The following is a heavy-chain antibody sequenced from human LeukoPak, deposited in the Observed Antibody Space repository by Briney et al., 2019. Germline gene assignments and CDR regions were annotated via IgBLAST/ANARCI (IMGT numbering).Heavy chain of an antibody. D-gene: IGHD2-15*01. V-gene: IGHV4-59*12. J-gene: IGHJ4*02. CDR2: IYYSGST. Sequence: PSETLSLTCTVSGGSMSPYHWGWIRQPPGKGLEWTGYIYYSGSTNYNPSLKSRVTISLDTSKNQFSLKMSSVTAADTAVYYCARGYSTGPSPSDYWGQGTLVTVSS. CDR3: ARGYSTGPSPSDY. CDR1: GGSMSPYH.